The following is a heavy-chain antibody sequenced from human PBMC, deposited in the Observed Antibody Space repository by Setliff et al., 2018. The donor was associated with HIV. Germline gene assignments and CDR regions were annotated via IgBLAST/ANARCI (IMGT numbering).Heavy chain of an antibody. CDR1: GGSFSDNY. CDR2: INHSGRT. Sequence: PSETLSLTCAVYGGSFSDNYWSWIRQSPGKGLEWIGEINHSGRTKYSPSLRSRVSISVDTSKTQFSLKLSSVTAADTAVYYCARVSGTYWYSIFRNYYYHMDVWGKGTTVTVSS. D-gene: IGHD1-26*01. J-gene: IGHJ6*03. V-gene: IGHV4-34*01. CDR3: ARVSGTYWYSIFRNYYYHMDV.